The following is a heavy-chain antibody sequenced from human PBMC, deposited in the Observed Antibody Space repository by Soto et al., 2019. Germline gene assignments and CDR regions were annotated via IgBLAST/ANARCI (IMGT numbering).Heavy chain of an antibody. CDR3: ARQGGYYYDSSPFDY. V-gene: IGHV4-39*01. J-gene: IGHJ4*02. CDR1: GGSISSSSYY. CDR2: IYYSGST. D-gene: IGHD3-22*01. Sequence: QLQLQESGPGLVKPSETLSLTCTVSGGSISSSSYYWGWIRQPPGKGLEWIGSIYYSGSTYYNPSLKSRVTISVDTSKNQFSLKLSSVTAADTAVYYCARQGGYYYDSSPFDYWGQGTLVTVSS.